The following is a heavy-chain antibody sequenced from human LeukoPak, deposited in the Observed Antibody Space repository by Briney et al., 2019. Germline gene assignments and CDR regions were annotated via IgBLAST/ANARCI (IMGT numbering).Heavy chain of an antibody. Sequence: PSETLSLTCTVSGDPISSGSYYWNWIRQPAGEGLEWIGRVYMNRNINNNPSLKSRVTMSVDTSKNQFSLKLSSVTAADTAVYYSASTHCSGGSCYNDYWGQGTLVTAS. CDR1: GDPISSGSYY. V-gene: IGHV4-61*02. D-gene: IGHD2-15*01. J-gene: IGHJ4*02. CDR3: ASTHCSGGSCYNDY. CDR2: VYMNRNI.